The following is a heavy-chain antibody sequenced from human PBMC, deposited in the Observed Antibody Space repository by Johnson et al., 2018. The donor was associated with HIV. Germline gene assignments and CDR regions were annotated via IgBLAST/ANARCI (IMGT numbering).Heavy chain of an antibody. D-gene: IGHD3-22*01. CDR3: ATVVVITQDAFDI. V-gene: IGHV3-15*01. CDR1: GFIFGNAW. CDR2: IKNKADGGTT. Sequence: MQLVESGGGSVKPGGSLRLSCAASGFIFGNAWMSWVRQAPGKGLEWAGHIKNKADGGTTEYAAPVKGRFTISRDDSKNMLYLQINSLKIEDTAVYYCATVVVITQDAFDIWGQGTMVTVSS. J-gene: IGHJ3*02.